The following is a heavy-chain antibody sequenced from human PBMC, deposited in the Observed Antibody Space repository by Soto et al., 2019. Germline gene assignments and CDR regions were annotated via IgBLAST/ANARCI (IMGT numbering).Heavy chain of an antibody. V-gene: IGHV4-39*07. CDR2: INHSGST. CDR1: GDSISSSSFY. Sequence: SETLSLTCTVSGDSISSSSFYWGWIRQPPGKGLEWIGEINHSGSTNYNPSLKSRVTISVDTSKNQFSLKLSSVTAADTAVYYCARVYYGSGSYYNWFDPWGQGTLVTVSS. D-gene: IGHD3-10*01. CDR3: ARVYYGSGSYYNWFDP. J-gene: IGHJ5*02.